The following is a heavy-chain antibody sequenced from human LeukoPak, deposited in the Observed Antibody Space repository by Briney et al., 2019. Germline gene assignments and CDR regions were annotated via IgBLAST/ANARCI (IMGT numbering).Heavy chain of an antibody. V-gene: IGHV1-46*01. J-gene: IGHJ4*02. Sequence: GASVKVSCKASGYTFTNYYIHWVREAPGQGLEWMGIINPSSGSTSYAQKFQDRVTMTRDTSTSTLYLELSSLWSEDTAVYYCAMGGSGSHYSPFDYWGQGTLVTVSS. CDR1: GYTFTNYY. D-gene: IGHD3-10*01. CDR3: AMGGSGSHYSPFDY. CDR2: INPSSGST.